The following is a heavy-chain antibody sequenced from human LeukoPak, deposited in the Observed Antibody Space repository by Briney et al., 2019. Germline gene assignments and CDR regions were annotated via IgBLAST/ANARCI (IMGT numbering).Heavy chain of an antibody. CDR2: IIPILGIA. CDR3: ARDRGYSSSWNY. D-gene: IGHD6-13*01. V-gene: IGHV1-69*04. J-gene: IGHJ4*02. Sequence: ASAKVSCKASGGTFSSYAISWVRQAPGQGLEWMGRIIPILGIANYAQKFQGRVTITADKSTSTAYMELSSLRSEDTAVYYCARDRGYSSSWNYWGQGTLVTVSS. CDR1: GGTFSSYA.